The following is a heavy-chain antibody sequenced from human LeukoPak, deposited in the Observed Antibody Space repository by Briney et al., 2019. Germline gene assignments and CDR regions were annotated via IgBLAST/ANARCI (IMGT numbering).Heavy chain of an antibody. V-gene: IGHV3-23*01. Sequence: PGGSLRLSCVVSGFTSNDFAMSWVRRPPGKGLEWVSAITGSGETKYYADSVKGRFTMSRDNSKNTLYLQVNSLRDEDTAEYFCAKASLVVIESYFDNWGQGTLVTVSS. D-gene: IGHD3-22*01. CDR2: ITGSGETK. CDR3: AKASLVVIESYFDN. CDR1: GFTSNDFA. J-gene: IGHJ4*02.